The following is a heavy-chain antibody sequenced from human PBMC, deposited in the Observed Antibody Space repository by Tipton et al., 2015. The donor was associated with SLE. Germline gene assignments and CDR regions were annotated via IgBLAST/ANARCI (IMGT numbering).Heavy chain of an antibody. Sequence: TLSLTCTVSGGSISNYFWTWIRQSPGKGLEWIGYISYSGSANYSPALKSRVTMSVDTSKNQFSLKLSSVTAADTAVYYCSTVRYDYGMDVWGQGTTVTVSS. V-gene: IGHV4-59*08. J-gene: IGHJ6*02. CDR2: ISYSGSA. CDR1: GGSISNYF. CDR3: STVRYDYGMDV. D-gene: IGHD1-1*01.